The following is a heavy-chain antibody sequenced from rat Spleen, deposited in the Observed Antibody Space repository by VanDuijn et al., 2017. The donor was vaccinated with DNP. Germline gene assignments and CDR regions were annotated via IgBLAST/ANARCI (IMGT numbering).Heavy chain of an antibody. J-gene: IGHJ1*01. CDR1: GFTFSDYA. V-gene: IGHV5-7*01. Sequence: EVQLVESGGGLVQPGRSLKLSCAASGFTFSDYAMAWVRQSPKKGLEWVATIIYDGSSTYYRDSVKGRFTISRDNAKSTLYLQMDSLRSEDTATYYCARHYGGYSYYWYFDFWGPGTMVTVSS. D-gene: IGHD1-11*01. CDR3: ARHYGGYSYYWYFDF. CDR2: IIYDGSST.